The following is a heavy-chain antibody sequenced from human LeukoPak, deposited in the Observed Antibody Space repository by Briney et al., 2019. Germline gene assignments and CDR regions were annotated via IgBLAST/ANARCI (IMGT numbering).Heavy chain of an antibody. Sequence: GSSVKVSCKASGGTFSSYAISWVRQAPGQGLEWMGGIIPIFGTANYAQKFQGRVTITADESTSTAYMELSSLRSEDTAVYYCARTVPAAMSSNWSDPWGQGTLVTVSS. CDR2: IIPIFGTA. CDR3: ARTVPAAMSSNWSDP. CDR1: GGTFSSYA. V-gene: IGHV1-69*01. D-gene: IGHD2-2*01. J-gene: IGHJ5*02.